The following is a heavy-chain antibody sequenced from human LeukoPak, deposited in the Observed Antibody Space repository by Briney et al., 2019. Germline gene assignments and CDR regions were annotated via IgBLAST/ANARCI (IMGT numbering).Heavy chain of an antibody. CDR2: INSDGSIT. Sequence: PGGSLRLSCAASGFTFSSYWMHWVRQAPGKGLVWVSKINSDGSITANADSVKGRFTISRDNAKNTLYLQMNSLRDEDTAVYYCAREGGDLGGAFDIWGQGTMVTVSS. CDR1: GFTFSSYW. V-gene: IGHV3-74*01. CDR3: AREGGDLGGAFDI. D-gene: IGHD3-10*01. J-gene: IGHJ3*02.